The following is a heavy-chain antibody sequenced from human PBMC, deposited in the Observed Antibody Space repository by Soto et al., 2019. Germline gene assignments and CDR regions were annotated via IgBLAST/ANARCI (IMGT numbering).Heavy chain of an antibody. J-gene: IGHJ3*02. CDR3: AKAWAVLRFLEWVPPDAFDI. Sequence: GGSLRLSCAASGFTFSSYAMSWVRQAPGKGLEWVSAISGSGGSTYYADSVKGRFTISRDNSKNTLYLQTNSLRAEDTAVYFWAKAWAVLRFLEWVPPDAFDIWGQGTMVTVSS. CDR2: ISGSGGST. D-gene: IGHD3-3*01. CDR1: GFTFSSYA. V-gene: IGHV3-23*01.